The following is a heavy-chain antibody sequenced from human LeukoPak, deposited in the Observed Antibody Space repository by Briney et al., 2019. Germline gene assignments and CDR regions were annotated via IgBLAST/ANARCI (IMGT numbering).Heavy chain of an antibody. V-gene: IGHV1-2*02. J-gene: IGHJ6*02. D-gene: IGHD2-2*02. Sequence: ASVKVFCKASGYTFTGYYMHWVRQAPGQGLEWMGWINPNSGGTNYAQKFQGRVTMTRDTSISTAYMELSRLRSDDTAVYYCARDQGGTHQLLYWPSGMDVWGQGTTVTVSS. CDR2: INPNSGGT. CDR1: GYTFTGYY. CDR3: ARDQGGTHQLLYWPSGMDV.